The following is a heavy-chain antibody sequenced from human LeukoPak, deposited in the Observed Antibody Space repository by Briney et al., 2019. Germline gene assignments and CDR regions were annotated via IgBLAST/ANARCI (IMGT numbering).Heavy chain of an antibody. CDR1: GGTFSSYA. CDR2: IIPILGIA. J-gene: IGHJ4*02. Sequence: ASVKVSCTASGGTFSSYAISWVRQAPGQGLEWMGRIIPILGIANYAQKFQGRVTITADKSTSTAYMELSSLRSEDTAVYYCAREEGDGYETDYWGQGTLVTVSS. D-gene: IGHD5-12*01. V-gene: IGHV1-69*04. CDR3: AREEGDGYETDY.